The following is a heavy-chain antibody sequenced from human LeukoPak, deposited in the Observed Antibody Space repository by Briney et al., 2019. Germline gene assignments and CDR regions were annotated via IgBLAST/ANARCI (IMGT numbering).Heavy chain of an antibody. D-gene: IGHD6-19*01. Sequence: SETLSLTCTVSGGSISSSSYYWGWIRQPPGKGLEWIGSTYYSGSTYYSPSLKSRVTISVDTSKNQFSLKLSSVTAADTAVYYCVRSPRAVAGTKWFDPWGQGTLVTVSS. V-gene: IGHV4-39*01. CDR1: GGSISSSSYY. CDR3: VRSPRAVAGTKWFDP. J-gene: IGHJ5*02. CDR2: TYYSGST.